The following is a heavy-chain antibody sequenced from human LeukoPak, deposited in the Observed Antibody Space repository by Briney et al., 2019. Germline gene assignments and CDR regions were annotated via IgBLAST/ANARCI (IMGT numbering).Heavy chain of an antibody. CDR3: ARTIGSGPLGHFDY. D-gene: IGHD3-3*01. CDR1: AFTFTNSY. J-gene: IGHJ4*02. V-gene: IGHV3-11*01. Sequence: GGSLRLSCVASAFTFTNSYMGWIRQAPGKGLEWVSYISSSASTIFYADSVKGRFTISRDNAKNSLYLEMNSLRAEDTAVYYCARTIGSGPLGHFDYWGQGTLVTISS. CDR2: ISSSASTI.